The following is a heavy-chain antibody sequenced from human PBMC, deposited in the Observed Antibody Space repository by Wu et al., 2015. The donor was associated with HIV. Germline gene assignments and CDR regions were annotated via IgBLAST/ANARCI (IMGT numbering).Heavy chain of an antibody. CDR3: AKDYGIVGSTLPEYFNT. CDR1: GYSFTDNY. V-gene: IGHV1-2*02. J-gene: IGHJ1*01. Sequence: QVQLMQSGAEVRKPGASVKVSCKTSGYSFTDNYIHWVRQAPGQGLEWMGWINPNSGGSKSPRKFQGRVTMTRDTSVSTVYLELTRLKFDDTAMYYCAKDYGIVGSTLPEYFNTGARAPWSPSPQ. D-gene: IGHD2-21*01. CDR2: INPNSGGS.